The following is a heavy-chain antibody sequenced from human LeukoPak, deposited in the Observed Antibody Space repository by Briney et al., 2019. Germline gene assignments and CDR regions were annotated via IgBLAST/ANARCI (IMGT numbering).Heavy chain of an antibody. J-gene: IGHJ4*02. D-gene: IGHD6-13*01. CDR3: AKDNVAAAGRYFDY. CDR1: GFTFSNYG. CDR2: ISYDGSNK. V-gene: IGHV3-30*18. Sequence: GRSLRLSCAASGFTFSNYGMHWVRQAPGKGLERVALISYDGSNKYFADSVKGRFTISRDNSKNTLYLQMHSLRAEDTAVYYCAKDNVAAAGRYFDYWGQGTLVTVSS.